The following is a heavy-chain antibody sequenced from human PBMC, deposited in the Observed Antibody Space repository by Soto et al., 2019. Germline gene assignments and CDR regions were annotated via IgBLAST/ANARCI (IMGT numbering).Heavy chain of an antibody. Sequence: LSLTCTVSGTSISSYYWSWIRQPPGKGLEWIANIHYSGTTNYNPSLASRVTLSVDTSKNQFSLKMASVTAADRAMYFCARYNSYAIDYWGRGTLVTVSS. V-gene: IGHV4-59*01. CDR2: IHYSGTT. CDR3: ARYNSYAIDY. CDR1: GTSISSYY. J-gene: IGHJ4*02. D-gene: IGHD2-8*01.